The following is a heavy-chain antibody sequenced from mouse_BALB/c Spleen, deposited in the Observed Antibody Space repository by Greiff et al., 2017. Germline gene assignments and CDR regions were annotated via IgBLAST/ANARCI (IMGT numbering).Heavy chain of an antibody. D-gene: IGHD1-1*01. CDR1: GFSLSRYS. CDR2: IWGGGST. V-gene: IGHV2-6-4*01. J-gene: IGHJ3*01. Sequence: VKLVESGPGLVAPSQSLSITCTVSGFSLSRYSVHWVRQPPGKGLEWLGMIWGGGSTDYNSALKSRLSISKDNSKSQVFLKMNSLQTDDTAMYYCARNAYYGSSYGWFAYWGQGTLVTVSA. CDR3: ARNAYYGSSYGWFAY.